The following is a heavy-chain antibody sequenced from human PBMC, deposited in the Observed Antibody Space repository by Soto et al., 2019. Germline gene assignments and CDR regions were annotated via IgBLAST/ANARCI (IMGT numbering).Heavy chain of an antibody. V-gene: IGHV2-5*01. D-gene: IGHD6-13*01. Sequence: QITLKESGPTLVKPTQTLTLTCTFSGFSLSTSEVGVGWIRPPPGKALEWLALIYWNDDKRYSPSLKSRLTITKDTSKYQVVLTMTNMDPVDTATYYCAHGHGSSSWYLWDAFYIWGQGTMGNVSS. CDR2: IYWNDDK. CDR1: GFSLSTSEVG. CDR3: AHGHGSSSWYLWDAFYI. J-gene: IGHJ3*02.